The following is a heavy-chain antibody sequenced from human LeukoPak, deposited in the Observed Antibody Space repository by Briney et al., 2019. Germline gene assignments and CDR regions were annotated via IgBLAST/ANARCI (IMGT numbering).Heavy chain of an antibody. J-gene: IGHJ1*01. V-gene: IGHV3-74*01. CDR1: GFTFSSYW. CDR2: INGDGSST. Sequence: GGSLRLSCAASGFTFSSYWMHWVRQAPGKGLVWVSRINGDGSSTFYADSVKGRFTISRDNAKNTLYLQMNSLRVEDTAVYYCARVDSGYSGYFQDWGQGTLVTVSS. D-gene: IGHD3-22*01. CDR3: ARVDSGYSGYFQD.